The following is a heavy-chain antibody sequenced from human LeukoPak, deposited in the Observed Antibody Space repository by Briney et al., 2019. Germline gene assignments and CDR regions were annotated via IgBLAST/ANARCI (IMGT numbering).Heavy chain of an antibody. CDR1: GFTVSSNY. Sequence: GGSLRLSCAASGFTVSSNYMSWVRQAPGKGLEWVSVIYSGGSTYYADSVKGRFTISRDNSKNTLYLQMNSLRAEDTAVYYCARVLVRSQRSSSSPVFDYWGQGTLVTVSS. CDR3: ARVLVRSQRSSSSPVFDY. CDR2: IYSGGST. J-gene: IGHJ4*02. V-gene: IGHV3-53*01. D-gene: IGHD6-6*01.